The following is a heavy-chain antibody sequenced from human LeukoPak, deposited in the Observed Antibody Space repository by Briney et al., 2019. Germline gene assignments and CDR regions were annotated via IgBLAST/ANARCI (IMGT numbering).Heavy chain of an antibody. D-gene: IGHD6-19*01. J-gene: IGHJ4*02. V-gene: IGHV4-4*07. Sequence: PSETLSLTCSVSGGSISSYYWNWIRQPAGKGLEWIGRLYISGSTDYNPSLKSRVTMSVDTSKNQFSLKLSSVTAADTAVYYCASRAPSYSSGWYQSYYWGQGTLVTVSS. CDR3: ASRAPSYSSGWYQSYY. CDR2: LYISGST. CDR1: GGSISSYY.